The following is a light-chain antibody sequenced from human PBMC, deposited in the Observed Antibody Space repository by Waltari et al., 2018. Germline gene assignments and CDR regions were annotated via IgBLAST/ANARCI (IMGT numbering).Light chain of an antibody. V-gene: IGKV3-11*01. CDR1: QSVGSY. J-gene: IGKJ1*01. CDR2: DAS. Sequence: EIVLTQSPVTLSLSPGERATLSCRASQSVGSYLAWYQQRLGQPPRLLIFDASKRATGIPARFSGSGSETDFTLTISGLEPEDFAVYYCRQRSHWWTFGQGTKVEIK. CDR3: RQRSHWWT.